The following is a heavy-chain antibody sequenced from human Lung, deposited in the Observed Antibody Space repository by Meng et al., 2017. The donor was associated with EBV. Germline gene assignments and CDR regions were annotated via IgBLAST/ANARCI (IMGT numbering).Heavy chain of an antibody. CDR1: GYIFTNYG. Sequence: QVQLVEFGAGVKKPGASVKVSCKASGYIFTNYGITWVRQAPGQGLEWMGWISAYNGDTNYAQTLQGRVTMTTDTSTSTAYMELRSLRSDDTAVYYCARVEVGITSGDYWGQGTLVTVSS. V-gene: IGHV1-18*01. CDR2: ISAYNGDT. D-gene: IGHD1-26*01. J-gene: IGHJ4*02. CDR3: ARVEVGITSGDY.